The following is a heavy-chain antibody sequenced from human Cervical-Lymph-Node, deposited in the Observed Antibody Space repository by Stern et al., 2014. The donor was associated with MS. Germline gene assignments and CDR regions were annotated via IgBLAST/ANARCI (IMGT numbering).Heavy chain of an antibody. V-gene: IGHV3-9*01. CDR1: GFTFDDCA. CDR3: AKDISERHYYFDS. J-gene: IGHJ4*02. D-gene: IGHD3-16*02. Sequence: QLVEAGGGSVQPGRSLRLSCAASGFTFDDCAMHWVRQAPGKGMEWVSCISWNINNIGSADSVRGRFTISRDNAKNSLYLQMNGLIPEDTALYYCAKDISERHYYFDSWGEGTLVTVSS. CDR2: ISWNINNI.